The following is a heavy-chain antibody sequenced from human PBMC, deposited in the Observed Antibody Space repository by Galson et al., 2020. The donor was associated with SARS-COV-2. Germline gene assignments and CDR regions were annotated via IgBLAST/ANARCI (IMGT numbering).Heavy chain of an antibody. CDR1: GFTFSNYW. V-gene: IGHV3-74*01. CDR2: VSPDGSIT. CDR3: IRDDDTLFKTVSLGGK. J-gene: IGHJ4*01. D-gene: IGHD2-15*01. Sequence: GGYLRLSCAASGFTFSNYWIHWVRQAPGKGLVWVSRVSPDGSITTYADFVKGRFIISRDNAKNTVSLRMNSLRSDDTAVYYCIRDDDTLFKTVSLGGKWCHGTLVTVSA.